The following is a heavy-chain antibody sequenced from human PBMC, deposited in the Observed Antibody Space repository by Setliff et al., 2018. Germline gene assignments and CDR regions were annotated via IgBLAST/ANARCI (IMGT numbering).Heavy chain of an antibody. D-gene: IGHD6-13*01. V-gene: IGHV4-39*07. J-gene: IGHJ4*02. CDR3: ARGRGYSSTWYALPYFDC. CDR2: IYYSGST. Sequence: SETLSLTCTVSDVSISSSSFYWAWIRQPPGKGLEWIGSIYYSGSTYYNPSLTSRVTISVDTSKNLISLNLRSVIDADTAVFYCARGRGYSSTWYALPYFDCWGQGTLVTVSS. CDR1: DVSISSSSFY.